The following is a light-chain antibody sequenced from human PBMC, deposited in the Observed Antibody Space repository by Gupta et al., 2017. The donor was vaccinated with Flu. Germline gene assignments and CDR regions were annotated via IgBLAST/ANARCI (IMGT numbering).Light chain of an antibody. Sequence: SALIQTASVSGSPGQSLTIPCTGTRSDVGGSKYVSWYQQHPGKAPKLMIYEVSNRPSAVSNRFTGSKSGNTATRTSSGLQAEDEADYYCRSYTSSSTWVFGGGTKLTVL. CDR1: RSDVGGSKY. J-gene: IGLJ3*02. V-gene: IGLV2-14*01. CDR2: EVS. CDR3: RSYTSSSTWV.